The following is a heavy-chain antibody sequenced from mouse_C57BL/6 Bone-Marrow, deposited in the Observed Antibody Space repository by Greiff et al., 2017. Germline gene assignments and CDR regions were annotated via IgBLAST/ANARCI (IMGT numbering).Heavy chain of an antibody. CDR3: ARGGDSSGYRFAY. V-gene: IGHV5-6*01. CDR2: ISSGGSYT. J-gene: IGHJ3*01. Sequence: EVQLQESGGDLVKPGGSLKLSCAASGFTFSSYGMSWVRQTPDKRLEWVATISSGGSYTYYPDSVKGRFTISRDNAKNTLYLQMSSLKSEATAMYYCARGGDSSGYRFAYWGQGTLVTVSA. CDR1: GFTFSSYG. D-gene: IGHD3-2*02.